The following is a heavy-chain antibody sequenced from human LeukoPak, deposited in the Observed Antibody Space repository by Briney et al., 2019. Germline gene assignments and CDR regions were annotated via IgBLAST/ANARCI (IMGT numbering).Heavy chain of an antibody. CDR3: ARDNYDYVWGSYRHLDY. D-gene: IGHD3-16*02. CDR1: GGSISSYY. Sequence: PSETLSLTCTVSGGSISSYYWSWIRQPPGKGLEWIGYISYSGTTHYNPSLKSRVTISVDTSKNQFSLKVTSVTAADTAVYYCARDNYDYVWGSYRHLDYWGQGNLVTVSS. J-gene: IGHJ4*02. CDR2: ISYSGTT. V-gene: IGHV4-59*01.